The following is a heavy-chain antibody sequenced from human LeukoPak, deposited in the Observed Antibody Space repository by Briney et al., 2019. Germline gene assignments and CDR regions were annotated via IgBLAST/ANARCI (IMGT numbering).Heavy chain of an antibody. D-gene: IGHD3-10*01. CDR1: GFTFSSYA. J-gene: IGHJ4*02. V-gene: IGHV3-23*01. Sequence: GGSLRLSCAASGFTFSSYAVSWVRQAPGKGLEWVSAISGSGGSTYYADSVKGRFTISRDNSKNTLYLQMNSLRAEDTAVYYCAKDEGVLLWFGELPHFDYWGQGTLVTVSS. CDR2: ISGSGGST. CDR3: AKDEGVLLWFGELPHFDY.